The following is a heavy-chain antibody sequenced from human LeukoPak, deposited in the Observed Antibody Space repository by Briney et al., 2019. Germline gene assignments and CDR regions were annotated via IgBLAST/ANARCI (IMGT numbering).Heavy chain of an antibody. CDR2: IYHGGNT. V-gene: IGHV4-4*02. CDR3: ARVDAGLGGGGHWFDP. J-gene: IGHJ5*02. Sequence: PSGTLSLTCAVSGGSISSSHWWSWVRQPPGKGLEWIAQIYHGGNTRYNPSLKSRVTIAVDKSKSQFSLKLSSVTAADTGVYYSARVDAGLGGGGHWFDPWGQGTLVTVSS. D-gene: IGHD3-16*01. CDR1: GGSISSSHW.